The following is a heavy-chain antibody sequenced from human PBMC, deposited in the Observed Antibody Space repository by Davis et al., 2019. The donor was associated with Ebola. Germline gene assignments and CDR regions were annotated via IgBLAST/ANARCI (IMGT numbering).Heavy chain of an antibody. V-gene: IGHV4-59*01. Sequence: MPSETLSLTCIVSGGSISSSYWSWIRQPPGKGLEWIGYIYYSESSNYNPSLKSRVTISVDTSKNHFSLKLSSVTAADTAVYYCARKSYYYDSSGYHRGAFDIWGQGTMVTVSS. J-gene: IGHJ3*02. CDR1: GGSISSSY. D-gene: IGHD3-22*01. CDR2: IYYSESS. CDR3: ARKSYYYDSSGYHRGAFDI.